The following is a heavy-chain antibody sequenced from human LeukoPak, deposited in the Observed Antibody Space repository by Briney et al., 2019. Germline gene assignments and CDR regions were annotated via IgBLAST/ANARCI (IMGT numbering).Heavy chain of an antibody. CDR2: ISSSSSYI. Sequence: GGSLRLSCAASGFTFSSYSMNWVRQAPGKGLEWVSSISSSSSYIYYADSVKGRFTISRDNAKNSLYLQMNSLRAEDTAVYYCAKEALGYCSGGSCYTPRPFDYWGQGTLVTVSS. CDR1: GFTFSSYS. V-gene: IGHV3-21*04. J-gene: IGHJ4*02. CDR3: AKEALGYCSGGSCYTPRPFDY. D-gene: IGHD2-15*01.